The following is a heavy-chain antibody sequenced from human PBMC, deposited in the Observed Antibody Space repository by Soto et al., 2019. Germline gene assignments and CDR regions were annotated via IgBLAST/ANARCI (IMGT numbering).Heavy chain of an antibody. CDR3: AKDHYYDSSGYYQLDY. D-gene: IGHD3-22*01. Sequence: PVGSRRLYCGASEFSITSYATSWVHQAPGKGLEWVSAISGSGGSTYYADSVKGRFTISRDNSKNTLYLQMNSLRAEDTAVYYCAKDHYYDSSGYYQLDYWGQGTLVTVSS. CDR2: ISGSGGST. CDR1: EFSITSYA. V-gene: IGHV3-23*01. J-gene: IGHJ4*02.